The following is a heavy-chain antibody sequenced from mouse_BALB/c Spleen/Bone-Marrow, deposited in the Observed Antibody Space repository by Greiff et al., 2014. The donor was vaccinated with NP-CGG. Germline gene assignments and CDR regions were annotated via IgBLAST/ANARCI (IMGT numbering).Heavy chain of an antibody. CDR3: ANYSGYGAMDY. Sequence: VKLEESGPGLVAPSQSLSIICTVSGISLTNYAVTWVRQPPGKGLEWLGVIWGDGSIVYHSALISRLTISKDNSKSQVFLKLNSPQTDDTATYYCANYSGYGAMDYWGQGTSVTVSS. CDR1: GISLTNYA. D-gene: IGHD1-2*01. V-gene: IGHV2-3*01. J-gene: IGHJ4*01. CDR2: IWGDGSI.